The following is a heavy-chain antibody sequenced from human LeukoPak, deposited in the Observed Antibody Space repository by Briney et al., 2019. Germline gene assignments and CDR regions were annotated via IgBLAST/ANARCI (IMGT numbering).Heavy chain of an antibody. CDR2: ISYDGTNK. D-gene: IGHD3-3*01. Sequence: GGSLRLSCAVSGFTFSSYGMHCVRQAPGKGLEWMAVISYDGTNKYYADPVKGRFTISRDNSKNTLYLQMNSLRAEDTAVYYCAKDLNYDFWSGLGNWGQGTLVTVSS. CDR3: AKDLNYDFWSGLGN. V-gene: IGHV3-30*18. CDR1: GFTFSSYG. J-gene: IGHJ4*02.